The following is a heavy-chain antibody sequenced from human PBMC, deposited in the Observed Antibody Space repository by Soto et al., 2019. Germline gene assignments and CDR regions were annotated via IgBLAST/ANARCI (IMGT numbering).Heavy chain of an antibody. Sequence: QVQLQESGPGLVKPSQTLSLICSVSGGSINSVDYYWSWICQTPGKGLEWIGYTSYFGTTDYMPSLKSRVTMSVDTSKNQFSLKLSSVTAADTAVYYCARVQRDTAMGHFDYWGQGTLVVVSS. D-gene: IGHD5-18*01. CDR2: TSYFGTT. CDR3: ARVQRDTAMGHFDY. J-gene: IGHJ4*02. V-gene: IGHV4-30-4*01. CDR1: GGSINSVDYY.